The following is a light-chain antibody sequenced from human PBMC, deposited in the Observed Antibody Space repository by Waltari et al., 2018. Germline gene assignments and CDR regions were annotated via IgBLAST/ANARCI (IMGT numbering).Light chain of an antibody. CDR1: QSVSRA. J-gene: IGKJ1*01. V-gene: IGKV3-20*01. Sequence: EIVLTQSPGSLSSSPGERVTPSCRASQSVSRALAWYQQNPGPPPRPLTFGASNRATGIPDRFSGSGSETDFSLTISRLEPEDFAVYYCQHYVRLPATFGRGTKVEIK. CDR2: GAS. CDR3: QHYVRLPAT.